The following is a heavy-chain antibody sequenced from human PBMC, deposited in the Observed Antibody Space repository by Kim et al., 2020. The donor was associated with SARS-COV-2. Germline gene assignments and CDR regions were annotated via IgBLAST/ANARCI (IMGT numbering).Heavy chain of an antibody. D-gene: IGHD1-7*01. V-gene: IGHV4-30-4*01. CDR1: GGSISSGDYY. Sequence: SETLSLTCTVSGGSISSGDYYWSWIRQPPGKGLEWIGYIYYSGSTYYNPSLKSRVTISVDTSKNQFSLKLSSVTAADTAVYYCARVRAYNWNYFSFLPASYFDYWGQGTLVTVSS. CDR3: ARVRAYNWNYFSFLPASYFDY. J-gene: IGHJ4*02. CDR2: IYYSGST.